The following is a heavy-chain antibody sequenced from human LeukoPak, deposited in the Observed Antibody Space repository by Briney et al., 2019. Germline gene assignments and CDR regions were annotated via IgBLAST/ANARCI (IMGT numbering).Heavy chain of an antibody. V-gene: IGHV3-23*01. CDR1: GFTFSSYA. CDR2: ISGSGGST. Sequence: GGSLRLSCAASGFTFSSYAMSWVRQAPGKGLELVSAISGSGGSTYYADSVKGRFTISRDNSKNTLYLQMNSLRAEDTAVYYCAKDASYYDFWSGSKYYFDYWGQGTLVTVSS. CDR3: AKDASYYDFWSGSKYYFDY. J-gene: IGHJ4*02. D-gene: IGHD3-3*01.